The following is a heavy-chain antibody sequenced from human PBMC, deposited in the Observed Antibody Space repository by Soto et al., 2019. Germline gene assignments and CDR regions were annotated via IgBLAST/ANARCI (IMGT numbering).Heavy chain of an antibody. CDR2: IIPIFGTA. D-gene: IGHD3-22*01. CDR3: ARGEYYYDSSGYSLDY. Sequence: QVQLVQSGAEVKKPGSSVKVSCKASGGTFSSYAISWVRQAPGQGLEWMGGIIPIFGTANYAQKFQGRVTITADESTSTAYMELCSLRSEDTAVYYCARGEYYYDSSGYSLDYWGQGTLVTVSS. CDR1: GGTFSSYA. J-gene: IGHJ4*02. V-gene: IGHV1-69*01.